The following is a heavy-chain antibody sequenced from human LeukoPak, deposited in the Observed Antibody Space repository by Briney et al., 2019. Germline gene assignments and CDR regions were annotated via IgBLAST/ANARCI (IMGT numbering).Heavy chain of an antibody. D-gene: IGHD3-10*01. CDR2: IYSSGST. J-gene: IGHJ4*02. CDR1: GASISSYY. CDR3: ARTSARGAQFDY. Sequence: SETLSLTCSVSGASISSYYWSWIRQPAGKGLEWIGRIYSSGSTNYNPSLKTRVTMALDTSKNQFSLNLTTVTAADTAVYYCARTSARGAQFDYWGQGTLVTVSS. V-gene: IGHV4-4*07.